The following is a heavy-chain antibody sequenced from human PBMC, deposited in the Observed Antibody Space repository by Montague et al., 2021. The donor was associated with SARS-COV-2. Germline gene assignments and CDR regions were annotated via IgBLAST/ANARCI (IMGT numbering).Heavy chain of an antibody. D-gene: IGHD5-12*01. V-gene: IGHV3-48*03. CDR2: ITSSGSTI. CDR1: GFTFSSYE. Sequence: SLRLSCAASGFTFSSYEMSWVRQAPGKGLEWVSYITSSGSTIYYADSVKGRFTISRDNAKNSLYLQMNSLRAEDTAVYYCARLGVDIVTTAIDYWGQGTLVTVSS. CDR3: ARLGVDIVTTAIDY. J-gene: IGHJ4*02.